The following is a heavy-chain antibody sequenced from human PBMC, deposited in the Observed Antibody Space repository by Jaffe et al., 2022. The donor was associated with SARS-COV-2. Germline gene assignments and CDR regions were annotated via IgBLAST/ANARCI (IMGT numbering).Heavy chain of an antibody. CDR3: ARANLRAYYMDV. Sequence: EVQLVESGGGLVQPGGSLRLSCAASGFTFSSYWMHWVRQAPGKGLVWVSRINSDGSSTSYADSVKGRFTISRDNAKNTLYLQMNSLRAEDTAVYYCARANLRAYYMDVWGKGTTVTVSS. V-gene: IGHV3-74*01. J-gene: IGHJ6*03. CDR2: INSDGSST. D-gene: IGHD3-16*01. CDR1: GFTFSSYW.